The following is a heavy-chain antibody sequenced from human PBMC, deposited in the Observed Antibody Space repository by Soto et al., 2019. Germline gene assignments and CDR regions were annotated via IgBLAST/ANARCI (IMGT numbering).Heavy chain of an antibody. J-gene: IGHJ6*02. CDR3: ARDPAIYSGKFDYGLDV. Sequence: EVQLVESGGGLVKPGGSLRLSCAASGFTFSSYSMNWVRQAPGKGLEWVSAISGSGATIYYADSVRGRFTISRDNAKNSLYLQMNSLRAEDTAVYYCARDPAIYSGKFDYGLDVWGQGTTVTVSS. CDR1: GFTFSSYS. CDR2: ISGSGATI. D-gene: IGHD4-4*01. V-gene: IGHV3-21*01.